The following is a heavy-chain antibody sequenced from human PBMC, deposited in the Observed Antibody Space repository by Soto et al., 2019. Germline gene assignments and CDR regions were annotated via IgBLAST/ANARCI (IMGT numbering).Heavy chain of an antibody. CDR3: ARDQAAGGTISRYFQD. CDR1: GFTFSSYA. Sequence: EVQLLESGGGLVQPDGSLRLSCEASGFTFSSYAMSWVRQAPGKGLEWVSGISGGGSTTYYADSVKGRFTISRDNSKNTLYLQVNSLRAEDTAVYYCARDQAAGGTISRYFQDWGQGTLVTVSS. CDR2: ISGGGSTT. J-gene: IGHJ1*01. D-gene: IGHD6-13*01. V-gene: IGHV3-23*01.